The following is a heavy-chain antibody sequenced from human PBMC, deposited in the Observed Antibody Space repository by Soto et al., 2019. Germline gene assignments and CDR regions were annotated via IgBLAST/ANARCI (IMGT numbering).Heavy chain of an antibody. CDR3: ARVFDSSGYQYYFDY. V-gene: IGHV1-3*01. CDR1: GYAFTSYA. CDR2: INAGNGNT. D-gene: IGHD3-22*01. J-gene: IGHJ4*02. Sequence: ASVKVSCKASGYAFTSYAMHWVRQAPGQRLEWMGWINAGNGNTKYSQKFQGRVTITRDTSASTAYMELSSLRSEDTAVYYCARVFDSSGYQYYFDYCGQGTRVTVSS.